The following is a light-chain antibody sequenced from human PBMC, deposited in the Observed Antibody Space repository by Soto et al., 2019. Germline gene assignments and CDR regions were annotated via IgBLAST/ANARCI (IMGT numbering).Light chain of an antibody. J-gene: IGKJ5*01. CDR3: QQSYGIPHLT. CDR1: QNITNN. V-gene: IGKV1-33*01. Sequence: DIQMTQSPSSLSASIGDRVTITCPASQNITNNLSWYQQKPGKAPNLLIYHASKLAKGVTSRFSGSGSGTDFAFIITSLQREDLATYYCQQSYGIPHLTFGQGTRLDIK. CDR2: HAS.